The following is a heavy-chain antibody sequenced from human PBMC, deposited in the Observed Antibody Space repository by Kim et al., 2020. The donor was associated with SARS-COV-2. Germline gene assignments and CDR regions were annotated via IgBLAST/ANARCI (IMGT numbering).Heavy chain of an antibody. D-gene: IGHD3-22*01. J-gene: IGHJ4*02. CDR1: GGSISSYY. CDR3: ARGNYYDSSGYYYPTTGYYFDY. V-gene: IGHV4-59*13. Sequence: SETLSPTCTVSGGSISSYYWSWIRQPPGKGLEWIGYIYYSGSTNYNPSLKSRVTISVDTSKNQFSLKLSSVTAADTAVYYCARGNYYDSSGYYYPTTGYYFDYWGQGTLVTVSS. CDR2: IYYSGST.